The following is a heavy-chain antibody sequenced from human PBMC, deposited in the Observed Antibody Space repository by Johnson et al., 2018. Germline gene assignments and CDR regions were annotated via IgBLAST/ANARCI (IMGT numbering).Heavy chain of an antibody. CDR3: ARGPYYYDSSGYDAFDI. D-gene: IGHD3-22*01. CDR1: GFTFDDYA. J-gene: IGHJ3*02. Sequence: EVQLVESGGGLVQPGRSXRLSCAASGFTFDDYAMHWVRQAPGKGLEWVSGISWNSGIIGYVDSVKGRFTISRDNAKNSLNMQMNSLRAEDTALYYCARGPYYYDSSGYDAFDIWGQGTMVTVSS. V-gene: IGHV3-9*01. CDR2: ISWNSGII.